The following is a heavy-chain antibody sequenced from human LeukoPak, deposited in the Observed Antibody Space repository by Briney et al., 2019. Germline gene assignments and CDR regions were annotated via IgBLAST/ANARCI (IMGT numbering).Heavy chain of an antibody. Sequence: GASVKVSCKASGYTFTSYGISWVRQAPGQGLEWMGWISAYNGNTNYAQKLQGRVTMTTDTSTSTAYMELRSLRSDDTAVYYCARTPRGIAAAGPPLDYWGQGTLVTVSS. CDR3: ARTPRGIAAAGPPLDY. V-gene: IGHV1-18*01. D-gene: IGHD6-13*01. CDR2: ISAYNGNT. CDR1: GYTFTSYG. J-gene: IGHJ4*02.